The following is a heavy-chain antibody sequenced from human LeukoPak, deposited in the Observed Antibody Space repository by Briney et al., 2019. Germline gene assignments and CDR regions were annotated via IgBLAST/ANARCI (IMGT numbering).Heavy chain of an antibody. J-gene: IGHJ6*02. V-gene: IGHV4-34*01. CDR2: INHSGST. CDR1: GGSFSGYY. D-gene: IGHD6-13*01. Sequence: SETLSLTCAVYGGSFSGYYWSWIRQPPGKGLEWIGEINHSGSTNYNPSLKSRVTISVDTSKNQFSLKLSSVTAADTAVYYCARDPAAADHYYYYGMDVWGQGTTVTVSS. CDR3: ARDPAAADHYYYYGMDV.